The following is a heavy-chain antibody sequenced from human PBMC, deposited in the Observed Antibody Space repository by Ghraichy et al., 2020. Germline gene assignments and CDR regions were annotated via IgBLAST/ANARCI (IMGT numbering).Heavy chain of an antibody. CDR1: GGSISSGGYS. Sequence: SLNIACAVSGGSISSGGYSWSWIRQPPGKGLEWIGYIYHSGSTYYNPSLKSRVTISVDRSKNQFSLKLSSVTAADTAVYYCARGRFRDWFDPWGQGTLVTVSS. J-gene: IGHJ5*02. CDR3: ARGRFRDWFDP. D-gene: IGHD2-21*01. CDR2: IYHSGST. V-gene: IGHV4-30-2*01.